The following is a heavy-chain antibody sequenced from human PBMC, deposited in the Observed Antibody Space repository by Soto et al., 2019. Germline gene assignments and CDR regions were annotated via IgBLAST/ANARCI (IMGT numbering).Heavy chain of an antibody. Sequence: QVQLVQSGAEVKKPGSSVKVSCKASGGTFSSYAISWVRQAPGQGLEWMGGIIPIFGTANYAQKFQGRVTITADKSTSTAYMELSSLRSEDTAVYYCAGGGEWSGYYTTSYYYYGMDVWGQGTTVTVSS. D-gene: IGHD3-3*01. CDR1: GGTFSSYA. CDR2: IIPIFGTA. CDR3: AGGGEWSGYYTTSYYYYGMDV. V-gene: IGHV1-69*06. J-gene: IGHJ6*02.